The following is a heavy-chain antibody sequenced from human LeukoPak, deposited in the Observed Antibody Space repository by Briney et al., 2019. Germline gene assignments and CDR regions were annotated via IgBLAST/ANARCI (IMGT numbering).Heavy chain of an antibody. CDR1: GGTFSSYA. V-gene: IGHV1-69*13. J-gene: IGHJ5*02. CDR3: ARSSSGWFDP. D-gene: IGHD6-6*01. Sequence: ASVKVSCKASGGTFSSYAISWVRQAPGQGLEWMGGIIPIFGTANYAQKFQGRVTITADESTSTAYMELRSLRSEDTAVYYCARSSSGWFDPWGQGTLVTVSS. CDR2: IIPIFGTA.